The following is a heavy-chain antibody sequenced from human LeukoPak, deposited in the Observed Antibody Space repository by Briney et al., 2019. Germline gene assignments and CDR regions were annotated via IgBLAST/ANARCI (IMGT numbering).Heavy chain of an antibody. Sequence: SETLSLTCAVYGGSFSGYYWSWIRQPPGKGLEWIGEINHSGSTNYNPSLKSRVTISVDTSKNQFSLKLSSVTAADTAVYYSARPAEPTYYYDSSGYPYWGQGTLVTVSS. CDR1: GGSFSGYY. CDR3: ARPAEPTYYYDSSGYPY. CDR2: INHSGST. D-gene: IGHD3-22*01. J-gene: IGHJ4*02. V-gene: IGHV4-34*01.